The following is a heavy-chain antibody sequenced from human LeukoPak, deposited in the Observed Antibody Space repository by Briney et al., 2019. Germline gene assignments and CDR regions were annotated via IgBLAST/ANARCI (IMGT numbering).Heavy chain of an antibody. CDR1: GYTFTSYA. CDR2: INAGNGNT. Sequence: ASVKVSCKASGYTFTSYAMHWVRQAPGQRLEWMGWINAGNGNTKYSQKFQGRVTITRDTSAGTAYMELSSLRSEDTAVYYCARAPGATRWFDPWGQGTLVTVSS. J-gene: IGHJ5*02. V-gene: IGHV1-3*01. D-gene: IGHD1-26*01. CDR3: ARAPGATRWFDP.